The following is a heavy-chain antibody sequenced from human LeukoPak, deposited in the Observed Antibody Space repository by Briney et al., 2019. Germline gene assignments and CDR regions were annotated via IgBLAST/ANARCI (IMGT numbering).Heavy chain of an antibody. J-gene: IGHJ5*02. Sequence: GASVKVSCKASGGSFSNYVITWVRRAPGQGLEWMGWINPKSGVTNYAQKFQGRVTLTRDTSISTAYMDLSRLTSNDTAVYYCARERPDTVMMMGRFDPWGQGTQVTVSS. CDR1: GGSFSNYV. CDR3: ARERPDTVMMMGRFDP. D-gene: IGHD5-18*01. CDR2: INPKSGVT. V-gene: IGHV1-2*02.